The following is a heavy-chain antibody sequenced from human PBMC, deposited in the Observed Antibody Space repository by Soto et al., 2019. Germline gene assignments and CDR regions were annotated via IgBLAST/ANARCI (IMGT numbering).Heavy chain of an antibody. CDR3: ARGIWFGELLPYYFDY. Sequence: EVQLVESGGGLVQPGGSLRLSCAASGFTFSSYAMHWVRQAPGKGLEYVSAISSNGGSTYYANSVKGRFTISRDNSKNTLYLQMGSLRAEDMAVYYCARGIWFGELLPYYFDYWGQGTLVTVSS. V-gene: IGHV3-64*01. CDR1: GFTFSSYA. CDR2: ISSNGGST. J-gene: IGHJ4*02. D-gene: IGHD3-10*01.